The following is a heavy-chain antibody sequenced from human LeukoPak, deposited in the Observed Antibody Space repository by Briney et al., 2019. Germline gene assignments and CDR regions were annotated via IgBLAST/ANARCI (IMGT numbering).Heavy chain of an antibody. D-gene: IGHD5-18*01. V-gene: IGHV4-39*01. J-gene: IGHJ4*02. CDR1: GGSISSSSYY. Sequence: SETLSLTCTVSGGSISSSSYYWGWIRQPPGKGLEWIGSIYYSGSTYYNPSLKSRVTISVDTSKNQFSLKLSSVTAADTAVYYCATGYGDTALRDFDYWGQGTLVTVSS. CDR3: ATGYGDTALRDFDY. CDR2: IYYSGST.